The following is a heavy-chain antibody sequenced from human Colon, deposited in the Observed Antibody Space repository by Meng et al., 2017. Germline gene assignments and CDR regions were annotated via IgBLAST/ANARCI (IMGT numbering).Heavy chain of an antibody. Sequence: QVQLVQSGAEVRKPGASVKVTCKASGYTFTSSDINWVRQATGRGLEWLGWMNPNNGNTGSAQKFQGRVSMTRDTSIGTAYMGLSGLTSEDTAVYYCARTAMLDSWGQGTLVTVSS. CDR2: MNPNNGNT. J-gene: IGHJ5*01. V-gene: IGHV1-8*01. D-gene: IGHD2-2*01. CDR1: GYTFTSSD. CDR3: ARTAMLDS.